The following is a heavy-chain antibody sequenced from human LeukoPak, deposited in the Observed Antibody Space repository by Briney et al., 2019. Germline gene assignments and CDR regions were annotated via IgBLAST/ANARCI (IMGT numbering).Heavy chain of an antibody. J-gene: IGHJ5*02. D-gene: IGHD1-14*01. CDR1: GGSISSYY. Sequence: SENLSLTCTVSGGSISSYYWSWIRQPPGKGLEWIGYIYYSGSTNYNPSLKSRVTISVDTSKNQFSLKLSSVTAADTAVYYCARRGPGFDPWGQGTLVTVSS. CDR2: IYYSGST. V-gene: IGHV4-59*08. CDR3: ARRGPGFDP.